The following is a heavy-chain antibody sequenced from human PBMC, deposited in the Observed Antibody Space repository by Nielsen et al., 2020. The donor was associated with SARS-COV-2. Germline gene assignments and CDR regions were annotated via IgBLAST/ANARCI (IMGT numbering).Heavy chain of an antibody. CDR1: GYSFTSYW. CDR3: ARNERIAATPHPYYYGMDV. Sequence: GEPLKISCKGSGYSFTSYWIGWVRQMPGKGLEWMGIIYPGDSDTRYSPSFQGQVTISADKSISTAYLQWSSLKASDTAMYYCARNERIAATPHPYYYGMDVWGQGTTVTVSS. J-gene: IGHJ6*02. D-gene: IGHD2-15*01. V-gene: IGHV5-51*01. CDR2: IYPGDSDT.